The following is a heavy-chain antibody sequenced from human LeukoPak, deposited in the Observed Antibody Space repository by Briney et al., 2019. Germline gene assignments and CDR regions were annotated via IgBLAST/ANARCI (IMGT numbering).Heavy chain of an antibody. CDR1: GYTFTGYY. Sequence: ASVKVSCKASGYTFTGYYMHWVRQAPGQGLEWMGRINPNSGGSNYAQKFQGRVTITRDTSINTAYMDLSRLRSDDTAVYYCARGRNSVYYFNVVAPSYFDYWGQGTLVTVSS. CDR2: INPNSGGS. CDR3: ARGRNSVYYFNVVAPSYFDY. J-gene: IGHJ4*02. V-gene: IGHV1-2*06. D-gene: IGHD3-22*01.